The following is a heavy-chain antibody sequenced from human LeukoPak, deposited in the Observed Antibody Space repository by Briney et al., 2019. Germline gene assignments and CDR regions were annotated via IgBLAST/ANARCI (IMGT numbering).Heavy chain of an antibody. D-gene: IGHD6-13*01. J-gene: IGHJ6*03. CDR3: ARSLAAADLYYYYYMDV. Sequence: SVKVSCKASGGTFISYAISWVRQAPGQGLEWMGGIIPIFGTANYAQKFQGRVTITADESTSTAYMELSSLRSEDTAVYYCARSLAAADLYYYYYMDVWGKGTTVTVSS. CDR1: GGTFISYA. V-gene: IGHV1-69*13. CDR2: IIPIFGTA.